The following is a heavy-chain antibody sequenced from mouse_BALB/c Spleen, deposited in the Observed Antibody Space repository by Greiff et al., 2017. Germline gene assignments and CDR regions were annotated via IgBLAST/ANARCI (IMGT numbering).Heavy chain of an antibody. CDR3: ARTGWYFDV. D-gene: IGHD4-1*01. Sequence: VQLKESGAELVKPGASVKLSCTASGFNIKDTYMHWVKQRPEQGLEWIGRIDPANGNTKYDPKFQGKATITADTSSNTAYLQLSSLTSEDTAVYYCARTGWYFDVWGAGTTVTVSS. V-gene: IGHV14-3*02. CDR2: IDPANGNT. J-gene: IGHJ1*01. CDR1: GFNIKDTY.